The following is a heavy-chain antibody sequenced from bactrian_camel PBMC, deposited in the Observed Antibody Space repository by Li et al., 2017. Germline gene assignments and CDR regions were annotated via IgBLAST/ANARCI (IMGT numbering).Heavy chain of an antibody. CDR3: ATRDTWSFNY. CDR1: GFAFGTYY. Sequence: HVQLGESGGGLVQPGESLRLSCAASGFAFGTYYMSWVRQAPGKGLEWVSSIYSDGRSPYYADSMKDRFTISRDVAKNTVYLEMNSLRSEDTALYYCATRDTWSFNYWGQGTQVTVS. J-gene: IGHJ4*01. D-gene: IGHD6*01. CDR2: IYSDGRSP. V-gene: IGHV3-2*01.